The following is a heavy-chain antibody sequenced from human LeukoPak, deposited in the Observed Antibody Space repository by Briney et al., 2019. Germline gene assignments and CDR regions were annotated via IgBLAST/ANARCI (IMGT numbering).Heavy chain of an antibody. D-gene: IGHD4-17*01. Sequence: TGGSLRLSCAASGFTVSSNYMSWVRQAPGKGLEWVSVIYSGGSTYYADSVKGRFTISRDNSKNTLYLQMNSLRAEDTAVYYCARGHYGDYVYFDYWGQGTLVTVSS. V-gene: IGHV3-53*01. CDR3: ARGHYGDYVYFDY. J-gene: IGHJ4*02. CDR2: IYSGGST. CDR1: GFTVSSNY.